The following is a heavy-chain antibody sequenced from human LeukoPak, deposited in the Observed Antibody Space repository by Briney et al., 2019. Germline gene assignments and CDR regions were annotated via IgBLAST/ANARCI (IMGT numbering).Heavy chain of an antibody. Sequence: SETLSLTCTVSGGSISSYYWSWIRQPPGKGLEWIGYIYYSGSTNYNPSLKSRVTISVDTSKNQISLKLSSMTAADTAVYYCARVGGDYSYYYMDVWGERDLGHRLL. CDR2: IYYSGST. CDR3: ARVGGDYSYYYMDV. D-gene: IGHD2-21*01. CDR1: GGSISSYY. J-gene: IGHJ6*03. V-gene: IGHV4-59*12.